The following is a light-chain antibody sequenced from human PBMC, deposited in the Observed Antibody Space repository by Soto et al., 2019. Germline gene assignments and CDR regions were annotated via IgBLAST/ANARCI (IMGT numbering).Light chain of an antibody. CDR1: SSDVGGYNY. CDR3: TSYAGGNNV. V-gene: IGLV2-8*01. Sequence: QSALTQPPSASGSPGQSVTISCTGSSSDVGGYNYVSWHQQHPGKVPKLMVYEVNKRPSGVPDRFSGSKSGNTASLTVSGLQGEDEADYYCTSYAGGNNVFGTGTKLTVL. J-gene: IGLJ1*01. CDR2: EVN.